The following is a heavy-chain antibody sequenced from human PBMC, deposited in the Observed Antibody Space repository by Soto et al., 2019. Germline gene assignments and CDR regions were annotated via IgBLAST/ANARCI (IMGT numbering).Heavy chain of an antibody. D-gene: IGHD2-8*01. CDR2: ISYDGSNK. CDR3: ARDGAVLMVYARFYYFDY. V-gene: IGHV3-30-3*01. J-gene: IGHJ4*02. Sequence: GGSLRLSCAASGFTFSSYAMHWVRQAPGKGLEWVAVISYDGSNKYYADSVKGRFTISRDNSKNTLYLQMNSLRAEDTAVYYCARDGAVLMVYARFYYFDYWGQGTLVTVS. CDR1: GFTFSSYA.